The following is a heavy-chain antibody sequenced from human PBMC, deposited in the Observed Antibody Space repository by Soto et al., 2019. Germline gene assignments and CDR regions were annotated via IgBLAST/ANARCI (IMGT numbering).Heavy chain of an antibody. CDR1: GGSISSGGYY. D-gene: IGHD5-12*01. CDR3: ARGDIVASFDY. V-gene: IGHV4-31*03. Sequence: PSETLSLTCTVSGGSISSGGYYWSWIRQHPGKGLEWIGYIYYSGSTYYNPSLKSRVTISVDTSKNQFSLKLSSVTAADTAVYYCARGDIVASFDYCGKCTLFILSS. CDR2: IYYSGST. J-gene: IGHJ4*02.